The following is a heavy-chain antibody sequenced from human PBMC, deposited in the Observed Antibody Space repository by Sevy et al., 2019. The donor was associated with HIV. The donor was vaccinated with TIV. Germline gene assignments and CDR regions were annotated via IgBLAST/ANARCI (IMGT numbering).Heavy chain of an antibody. CDR2: IKSKTDGGTT. J-gene: IGHJ6*02. V-gene: IGHV3-15*01. D-gene: IGHD2-2*01. Sequence: WGSLRLSCAASGFTFSNAWMSWVRQAPGKGLEWVGRIKSKTDGGTTDYAAPVKGRFTISRDDSKNTLYLQMNSLKTEDTAVYYCTTDPAIVVVPAATAVSGQGTSVTVSS. CDR1: GFTFSNAW. CDR3: TTDPAIVVVPAATAV.